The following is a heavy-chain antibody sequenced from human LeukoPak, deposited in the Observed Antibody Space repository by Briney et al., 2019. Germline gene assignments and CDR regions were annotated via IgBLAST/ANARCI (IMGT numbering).Heavy chain of an antibody. J-gene: IGHJ4*02. CDR3: AKSGYNRFDY. D-gene: IGHD5-24*01. CDR1: GFTFSSYW. CDR2: INWNGGST. Sequence: PGGSLRLSCAASGFTFSSYWMHWVRQAPGKGLEWVSGINWNGGSTGYADSVKGRFTISRDNAKKSLYLQMHSLRAEDTAVYYCAKSGYNRFDYWGQGTLVTVSS. V-gene: IGHV3-20*04.